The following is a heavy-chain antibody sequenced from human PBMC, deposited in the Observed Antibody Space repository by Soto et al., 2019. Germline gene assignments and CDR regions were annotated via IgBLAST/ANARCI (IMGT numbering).Heavy chain of an antibody. D-gene: IGHD1-1*01. Sequence: SETLSLTCTVSGASISGFYWSWIRKAAGKGLEWIGRIYATGTTDYNPSLKSRVMMSVDTSKKQFSLKLRSVTAADTAVYYCVRDGTKTLRDWFDPWGQGMSVTVSS. CDR2: IYATGTT. CDR1: GASISGFY. J-gene: IGHJ5*02. V-gene: IGHV4-4*07. CDR3: VRDGTKTLRDWFDP.